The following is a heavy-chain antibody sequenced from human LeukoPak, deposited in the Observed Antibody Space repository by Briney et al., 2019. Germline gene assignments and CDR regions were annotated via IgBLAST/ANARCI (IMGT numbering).Heavy chain of an antibody. D-gene: IGHD6-25*01. CDR1: GFTFSSYG. CDR3: ARFAAGGSYYYYMDV. J-gene: IGHJ6*03. V-gene: IGHV3-33*08. CDR2: IWYGGSNK. Sequence: GRSLRLSCAASGFTFSSYGMHWVRQAPGKGLEWVAVIWYGGSNKYYADSVKGRFTISRDNSKNSLYLQMNSLRADDTAVYYCARFAAGGSYYYYMDVWGKGTTVTVSS.